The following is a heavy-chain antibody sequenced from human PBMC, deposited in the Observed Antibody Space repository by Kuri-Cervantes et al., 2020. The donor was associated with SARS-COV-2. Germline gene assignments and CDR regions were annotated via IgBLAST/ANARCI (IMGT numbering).Heavy chain of an antibody. V-gene: IGHV3-15*01. J-gene: IGHJ5*02. D-gene: IGHD2-2*01. Sequence: LTCAASGFTFSNAWMSWVRQAPGKGLEWVGRIKSKTDGGTTDYAAPVKGRFTISRDDSKNTLYLQMNSLKTEDTAVYYCTTDVGYCSSTSCDGVWFDPWGQGTLVTVSS. CDR3: TTDVGYCSSTSCDGVWFDP. CDR1: GFTFSNAW. CDR2: IKSKTDGGTT.